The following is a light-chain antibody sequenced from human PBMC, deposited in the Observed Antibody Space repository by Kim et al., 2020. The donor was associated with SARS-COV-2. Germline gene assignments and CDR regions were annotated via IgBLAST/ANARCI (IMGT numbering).Light chain of an antibody. CDR2: DAS. CDR1: HDISKY. V-gene: IGKV1-33*01. Sequence: ASVGDRVTITCQASHDISKYLLWYQQKPGKAPKLLIYDASTLERGVPSRFSGSGSRTDFTFTITSLQPEDIATYYCQQYDSVPFTFGPGTKVDIK. CDR3: QQYDSVPFT. J-gene: IGKJ3*01.